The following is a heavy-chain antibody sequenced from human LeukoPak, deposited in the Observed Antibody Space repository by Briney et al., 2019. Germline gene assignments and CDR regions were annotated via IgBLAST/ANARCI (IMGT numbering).Heavy chain of an antibody. D-gene: IGHD3-22*01. J-gene: IGHJ4*02. CDR1: GGTFSSYA. Sequence: SVKVSCKASGGTFSSYAISWVRQAPGQGLEWMGGIIPIFGTANYAQKFQGRVTITADESTSTAYMELSSLRSEDTAVYYCARVGSNYYYDSSGYYRYWGQGTLVTVSS. CDR2: IIPIFGTA. CDR3: ARVGSNYYYDSSGYYRY. V-gene: IGHV1-69*13.